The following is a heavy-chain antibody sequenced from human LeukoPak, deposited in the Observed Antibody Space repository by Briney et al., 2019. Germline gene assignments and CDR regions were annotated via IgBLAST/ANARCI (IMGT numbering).Heavy chain of an antibody. V-gene: IGHV1-69*05. CDR1: GGTFASSG. CDR3: ARTLLDSGAGSFFDW. CDR2: TIPIYGTT. D-gene: IGHD3-10*01. J-gene: IGHJ4*02. Sequence: SVKVSCKASGGTFASSGIGWVRLAPGQGLVWMGGTIPIYGTTFIAQKFQGRVTLTTDESTSTAYMEVNSLRSEDTAVYYCARTLLDSGAGSFFDWWGQGTLVTLSS.